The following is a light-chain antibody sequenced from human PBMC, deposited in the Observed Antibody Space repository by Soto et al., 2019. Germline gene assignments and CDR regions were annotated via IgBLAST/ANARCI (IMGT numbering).Light chain of an antibody. J-gene: IGKJ4*01. Sequence: DIQMTQSPSTLSASVGDRVTITCRASQSISSWLAWYQQKPGKAPKLLIYTASTSESGVPSRFRGSGSGTEFTLTISSLQPDDFATYHCQQYNTYSGLTFGGGTKVEIK. V-gene: IGKV1-5*03. CDR2: TAS. CDR1: QSISSW. CDR3: QQYNTYSGLT.